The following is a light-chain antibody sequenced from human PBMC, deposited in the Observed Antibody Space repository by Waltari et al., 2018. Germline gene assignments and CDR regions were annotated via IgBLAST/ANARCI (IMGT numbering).Light chain of an antibody. CDR2: LSS. Sequence: IQMTQSPSSLSASVGETVTISCRASQAVSTWLAWYQQRPGKAPKVLIYLSSSLQTGVPSRFAGSGSGTEFTLTSSSLQPEDAATYFCQQTRTYPLTFGGGTKVEIK. CDR3: QQTRTYPLT. V-gene: IGKV1-12*01. J-gene: IGKJ4*01. CDR1: QAVSTW.